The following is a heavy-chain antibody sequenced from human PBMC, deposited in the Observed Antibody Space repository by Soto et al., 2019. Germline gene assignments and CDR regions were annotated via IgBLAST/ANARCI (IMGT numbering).Heavy chain of an antibody. V-gene: IGHV1-24*01. J-gene: IGHJ4*02. Sequence: GSVKVSCKVSGYTLTELSMHWVRQAPGKGLEWMGGFDPEDGETIYAQKFQGRVTMTEDTSTDTAYMELSSLRSEDTAVYYCATPVYSSGWPFDYWGQGTLVTVSS. CDR1: GYTLTELS. CDR3: ATPVYSSGWPFDY. CDR2: FDPEDGET. D-gene: IGHD6-19*01.